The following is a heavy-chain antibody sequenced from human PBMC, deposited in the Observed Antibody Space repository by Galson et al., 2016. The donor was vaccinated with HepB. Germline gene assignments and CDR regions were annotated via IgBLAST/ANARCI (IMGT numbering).Heavy chain of an antibody. Sequence: SLRLSCAASGFTFSRYGMNWVRQAPGKGLEWVSYISSSGTTIYYADSVKGRFTLTRDNAKNSLYLQMDTLRGEDTAVYYCAREGVGIAVAATAFDYWGQGTLVTVSS. CDR2: ISSSGTTI. V-gene: IGHV3-48*03. CDR1: GFTFSRYG. CDR3: AREGVGIAVAATAFDY. D-gene: IGHD6-19*01. J-gene: IGHJ4*02.